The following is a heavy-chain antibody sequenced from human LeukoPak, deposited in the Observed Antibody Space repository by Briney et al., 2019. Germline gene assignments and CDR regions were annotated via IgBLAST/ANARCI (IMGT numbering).Heavy chain of an antibody. CDR1: GGSISSGGYY. Sequence: PSETLSLTCTVSGGSISSGGYYWSWIRQLLGKGLEWIGYIFYSGSTYCNPSLKSRIIISVDTSKNQFSLKLSSVTAADSAVYYCAGGVLPAYYGLDVWGQGTTVTVSS. D-gene: IGHD2-21*01. CDR2: IFYSGST. CDR3: AGGVLPAYYGLDV. J-gene: IGHJ6*02. V-gene: IGHV4-31*03.